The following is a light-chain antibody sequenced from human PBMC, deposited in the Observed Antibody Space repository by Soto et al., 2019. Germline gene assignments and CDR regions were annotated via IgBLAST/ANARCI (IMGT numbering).Light chain of an antibody. Sequence: QSALTQPRSVSGSPGQSVTISCTGTSSDVGGYNYVSWYQQHPGKAPKLMIYDVSKRPSGVPDRFSGSKSGNTASLAVSGLRSEDEADYYCAAWDDRPSGRVFGGGTKLTVL. CDR2: DVS. CDR1: SSDVGGYNY. V-gene: IGLV2-11*01. CDR3: AAWDDRPSGRV. J-gene: IGLJ3*02.